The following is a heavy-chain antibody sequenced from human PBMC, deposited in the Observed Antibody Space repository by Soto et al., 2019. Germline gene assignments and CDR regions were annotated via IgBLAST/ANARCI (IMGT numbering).Heavy chain of an antibody. Sequence: QLQLQESGSGLVKPSQTLSLTCAVSGVSISSGGYSWSWIRQPPGKGLEWIGYIYHSGSTYYNPSLKSRVTISVDRSKNQFSLKLSSVTAADTAVYYCASGDYDSSGYYYAPPHFDYWGQGTLVTVSS. CDR3: ASGDYDSSGYYYAPPHFDY. J-gene: IGHJ4*02. D-gene: IGHD3-22*01. V-gene: IGHV4-30-2*01. CDR2: IYHSGST. CDR1: GVSISSGGYS.